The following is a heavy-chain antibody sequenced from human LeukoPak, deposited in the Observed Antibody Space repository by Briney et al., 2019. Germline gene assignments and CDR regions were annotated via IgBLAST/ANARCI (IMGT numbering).Heavy chain of an antibody. V-gene: IGHV3-23*01. Sequence: GGSLRLSCAASGFTFSSNAMSWVRQAPGKVLQWVSAISGSGGRTYYADSVKGRFTISRDNSKNTLYLQMNSPRAEDTSVYYCVKEFVERTTTKGFDYWGQGTLVTVSS. D-gene: IGHD5-24*01. J-gene: IGHJ4*02. CDR3: VKEFVERTTTKGFDY. CDR1: GFTFSSNA. CDR2: ISGSGGRT.